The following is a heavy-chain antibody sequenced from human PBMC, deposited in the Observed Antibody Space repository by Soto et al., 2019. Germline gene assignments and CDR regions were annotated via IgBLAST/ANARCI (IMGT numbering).Heavy chain of an antibody. Sequence: EVQLVESGGGLVKPGGSLRLSCEASGFSFSSYSMNWVRQAPGKGLEWVSSISTTSNYIYYADSVKGRFTISRDNAKNSLYLKMNCLRAEDTAVYYCAGDGSLYDDSVSNCLDYWGQGTLVTVSS. CDR3: AGDGSLYDDSVSNCLDY. CDR1: GFSFSSYS. J-gene: IGHJ4*02. D-gene: IGHD4-17*01. V-gene: IGHV3-21*04. CDR2: ISTTSNYI.